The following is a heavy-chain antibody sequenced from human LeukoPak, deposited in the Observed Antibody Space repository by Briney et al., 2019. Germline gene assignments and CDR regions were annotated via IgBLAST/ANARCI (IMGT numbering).Heavy chain of an antibody. D-gene: IGHD3-22*01. CDR2: INPNSGGT. CDR1: GYTFTGYY. V-gene: IGHV1-2*02. J-gene: IGHJ4*02. Sequence: ASVKVSCKASGYTFTGYYMHWVRQAPGQGVEWMGWINPNSGGTNYAQKFQGRVTMTRDTSISTAYMELSRLRSDDTAVYYCARVRNYYDSSGYYGYWGQGTLVTVSS. CDR3: ARVRNYYDSSGYYGY.